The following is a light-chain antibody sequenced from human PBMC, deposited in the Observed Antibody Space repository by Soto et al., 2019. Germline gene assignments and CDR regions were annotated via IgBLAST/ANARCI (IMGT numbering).Light chain of an antibody. J-gene: IGKJ1*01. Sequence: DIPMTQSPSSLSASVGDRVTITCRASQGISNYLAWDQQKPGKVPKLLIYAASTLQSGVPSRLSGSGSGTEFTLTISSLQPEDVATCYGQQYNSAPMTFGQGLKGEMK. CDR2: AAS. V-gene: IGKV1-27*01. CDR3: QQYNSAPMT. CDR1: QGISNY.